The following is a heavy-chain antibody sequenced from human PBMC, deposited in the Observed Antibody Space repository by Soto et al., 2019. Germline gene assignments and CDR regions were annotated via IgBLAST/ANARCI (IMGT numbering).Heavy chain of an antibody. Sequence: SETLSLTCTVSGGSFKSGSYSWTWIRQPAGKGLDWIGRISTSGTTNYNPSLKSRVTMSVDTSKNHFSLNLSSVTAADTAVYYCAREAGPDRWFDPWGQGTLVTVSS. CDR2: ISTSGTT. J-gene: IGHJ5*02. CDR3: AREAGPDRWFDP. V-gene: IGHV4-61*02. D-gene: IGHD6-19*01. CDR1: GGSFKSGSYS.